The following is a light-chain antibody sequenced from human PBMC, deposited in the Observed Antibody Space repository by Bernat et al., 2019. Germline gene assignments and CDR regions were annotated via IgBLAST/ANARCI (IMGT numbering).Light chain of an antibody. CDR2: DVS. CDR1: SSDVGAYNY. CDR3: SSVSATSTPVV. V-gene: IGLV2-14*03. Sequence: QSALTQPASVSGSPGQSITLSCTGTSSDVGAYNYVSWYQQHPGRAPKLMSFDVSHRTSGVSDRFSGSKSGNTASLTISGLRPEDEAHYYCSSVSATSTPVVFGGGTKLTVL. J-gene: IGLJ3*02.